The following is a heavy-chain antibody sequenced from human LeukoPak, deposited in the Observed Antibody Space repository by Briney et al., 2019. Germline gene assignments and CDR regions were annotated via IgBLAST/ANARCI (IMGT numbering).Heavy chain of an antibody. V-gene: IGHV3-7*01. Sequence: QSGGSLRLSCAASGFTFSSYWMSWVRQAPGKGLEWVANIKQDGSEKYYVDSVKGRFTISRDNAKNSLYLQMNSLRAEDTAVHYCARARLYYDILTGYYSYYFDYWGQGTLVTVSS. J-gene: IGHJ4*02. CDR2: IKQDGSEK. CDR3: ARARLYYDILTGYYSYYFDY. CDR1: GFTFSSYW. D-gene: IGHD3-9*01.